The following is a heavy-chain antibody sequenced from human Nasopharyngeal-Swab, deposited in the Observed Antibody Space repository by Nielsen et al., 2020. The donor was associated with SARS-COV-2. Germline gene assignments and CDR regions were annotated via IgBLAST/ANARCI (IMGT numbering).Heavy chain of an antibody. J-gene: IGHJ4*02. Sequence: GGSLRLSCAASGFTFSSYAMHWVRQAPGKGLEWVAVISYDGSNKYYADSVKGRFTISRDNSKNTLYLQMNSLRAEDTAVYYCARESRSGYSSGWYNYWGQGTLVTVSS. CDR1: GFTFSSYA. CDR2: ISYDGSNK. D-gene: IGHD6-19*01. V-gene: IGHV3-30-3*01. CDR3: ARESRSGYSSGWYNY.